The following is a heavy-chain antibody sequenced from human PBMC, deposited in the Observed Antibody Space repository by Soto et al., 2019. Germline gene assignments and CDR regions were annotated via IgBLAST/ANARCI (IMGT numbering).Heavy chain of an antibody. CDR2: IYYSGRT. Sequence: QLQLQESGPGLVKPSETLSLTCTVSGGSTSSSSCYWGWIRQPPGKGLEWIGSIYYSGRTYYNPSLKSRVTISVDTSQNQISLKLSSVTAADTAVYYCARLTVGGSGRVDHWGQGTLVTVSS. V-gene: IGHV4-39*01. CDR1: GGSTSSSSCY. J-gene: IGHJ4*02. D-gene: IGHD3-10*01. CDR3: ARLTVGGSGRVDH.